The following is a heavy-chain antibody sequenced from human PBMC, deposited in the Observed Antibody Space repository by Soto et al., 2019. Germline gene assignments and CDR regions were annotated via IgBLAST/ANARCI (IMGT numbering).Heavy chain of an antibody. D-gene: IGHD2-8*01. J-gene: IGHJ4*02. Sequence: ASVKVSCKASGYTFTSYYMHWVRQGPGQGLEWMGIINPSGGSTTYAQKLQDRVTMTRDTSTTTVYMELSSLRSEDTAVYYCAREYCTNGVCHSGTDSWGQGTLVTSPQ. CDR1: GYTFTSYY. V-gene: IGHV1-46*01. CDR2: INPSGGST. CDR3: AREYCTNGVCHSGTDS.